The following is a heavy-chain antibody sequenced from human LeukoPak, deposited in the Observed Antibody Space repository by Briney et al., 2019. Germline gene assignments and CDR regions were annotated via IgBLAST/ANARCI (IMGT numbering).Heavy chain of an antibody. CDR2: INSDGSST. Sequence: PGGSLRLSCAASGFTFSSYWMHWVRQAPGKGLVWVSRINSDGSSTSYADSVKGRFTISRDNAKNTLYLQMNSLRAEDTAVYYCASISSSWYQPTDYWGQGTLVTVSS. J-gene: IGHJ4*02. D-gene: IGHD6-13*01. V-gene: IGHV3-74*01. CDR1: GFTFSSYW. CDR3: ASISSSWYQPTDY.